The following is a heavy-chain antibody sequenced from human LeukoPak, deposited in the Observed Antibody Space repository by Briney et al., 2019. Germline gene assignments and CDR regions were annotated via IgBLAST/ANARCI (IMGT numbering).Heavy chain of an antibody. CDR3: ARDRYEILTGYYQGAYYFDY. D-gene: IGHD3-9*01. CDR2: ISSSSSNI. J-gene: IGHJ4*02. V-gene: IGHV3-21*01. Sequence: GGSLRLSCAASGFTFSSYSMNWVRQAPGKGLEWVSSISSSSSNIYYADSVKGRFTISRDNAKNSLYLQMNSLRAEDTAVYYCARDRYEILTGYYQGAYYFDYWGQGTLVTVSS. CDR1: GFTFSSYS.